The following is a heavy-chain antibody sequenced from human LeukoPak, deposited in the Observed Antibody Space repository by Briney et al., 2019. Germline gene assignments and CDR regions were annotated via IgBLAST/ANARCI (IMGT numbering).Heavy chain of an antibody. CDR2: IYHSGST. V-gene: IGHV4-38-2*02. Sequence: SETLSLTCTVSGYSISSGYYWGWIRQPPGKGLEWIGSIYHSGSTYYNPSLKSRVTISVDTSKNQFSLKLSSVTAADTAVYYCARGRGYDFWSGYYSNWFDPWGQGTLVTVSS. D-gene: IGHD3-3*01. CDR3: ARGRGYDFWSGYYSNWFDP. J-gene: IGHJ5*02. CDR1: GYSISSGYY.